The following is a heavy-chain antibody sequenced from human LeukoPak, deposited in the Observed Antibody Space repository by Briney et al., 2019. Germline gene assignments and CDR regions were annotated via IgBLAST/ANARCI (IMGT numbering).Heavy chain of an antibody. Sequence: PGGSLRLSCAASGFTFSDYYMSWIRQAPGKGLEWVSYISSSGSTIYYADSVKGRFTISRDNAKNSLYLQMNSLRAEDTAVYYCAKDGQQQLVGVYFDYWGQGTLVTVSS. CDR2: ISSSGSTI. J-gene: IGHJ4*02. CDR3: AKDGQQQLVGVYFDY. CDR1: GFTFSDYY. V-gene: IGHV3-11*01. D-gene: IGHD6-13*01.